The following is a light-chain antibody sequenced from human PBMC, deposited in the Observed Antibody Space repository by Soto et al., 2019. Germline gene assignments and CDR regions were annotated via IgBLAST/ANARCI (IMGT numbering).Light chain of an antibody. CDR3: QQRSNWPAT. J-gene: IGKJ2*01. CDR2: DAS. Sequence: EIVLTQSPATLSLSPGERATLSCRASQSVSSYLAWYQQKPGQAPRRLIYDASNRATGIPARFSGSGSGTAFTLTIISLEPEDFEVYYCQQRSNWPATFGQGTNLEIK. V-gene: IGKV3-11*01. CDR1: QSVSSY.